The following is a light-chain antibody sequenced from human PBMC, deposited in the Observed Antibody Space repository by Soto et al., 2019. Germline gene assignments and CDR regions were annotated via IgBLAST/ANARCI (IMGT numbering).Light chain of an antibody. CDR3: QQYNDWSPIT. J-gene: IGKJ3*01. V-gene: IGKV3-15*01. Sequence: EVGMTQSPPTLFVSPGERATLSCRASQSVSSDFAWYQQKPGQAPRLLIYGASTRATDVPARFNGGESGTEFTLTISSLQSEDVAIYYCQQYNDWSPITFGPGTKVDIK. CDR1: QSVSSD. CDR2: GAS.